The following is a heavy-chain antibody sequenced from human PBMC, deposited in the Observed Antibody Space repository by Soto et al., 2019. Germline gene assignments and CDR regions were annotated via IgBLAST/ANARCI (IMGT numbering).Heavy chain of an antibody. CDR2: TYYRSKWYN. CDR3: ASGRWSGCVI. V-gene: IGHV6-1*01. J-gene: IGHJ3*02. D-gene: IGHD3-3*01. Sequence: QVQLQQSGPGLVKPSQTLSLTCAISGDSVYRFSTAWNWIRQSPSRGLEWLGRTYYRSKWYNNYAVSVKSRITINPDTSKNQFSLQLNSVTPEDTAVYYCASGRWSGCVIWCQGTMVTVSS. CDR1: GDSVYRFSTA.